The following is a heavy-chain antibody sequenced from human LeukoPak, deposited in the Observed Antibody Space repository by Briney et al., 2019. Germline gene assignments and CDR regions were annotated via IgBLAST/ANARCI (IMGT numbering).Heavy chain of an antibody. V-gene: IGHV1-69*04. CDR3: ARELRWPTGGAFDI. Sequence: GASVKVSCKAFGGTFSSYAISWVRQAPGQGLEWMGRIIPILGIANYAQKFQGRVTITADKSTSTAYMELSSLRSEDTAVYYCARELRWPTGGAFDIWGQGTMVTVSS. CDR2: IIPILGIA. J-gene: IGHJ3*02. CDR1: GGTFSSYA. D-gene: IGHD4-23*01.